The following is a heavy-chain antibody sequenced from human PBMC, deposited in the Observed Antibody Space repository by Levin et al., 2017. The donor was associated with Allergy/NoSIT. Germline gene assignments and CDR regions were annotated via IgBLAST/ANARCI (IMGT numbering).Heavy chain of an antibody. J-gene: IGHJ3*02. CDR2: INHSGST. D-gene: IGHD2-2*03. V-gene: IGHV4-34*01. CDR3: ARRPRTGYCSSTSCSTGRAFDI. CDR1: GGSFSGYY. Sequence: GSLRLSCAVYGGSFSGYYWSWIRQPPGKGLEWIGEINHSGSTNYNPSLKSRVTISVDTSKNQFSLKLSSVTAADTAVYYCARRPRTGYCSSTSCSTGRAFDIWGQGTMVTVSS.